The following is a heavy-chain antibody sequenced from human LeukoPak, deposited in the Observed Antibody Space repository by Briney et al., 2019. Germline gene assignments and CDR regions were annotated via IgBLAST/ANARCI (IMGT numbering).Heavy chain of an antibody. CDR3: ARLYRNDVPDSFDI. V-gene: IGHV5-51*01. CDR1: GYSFTSYW. CDR2: IYPGDSDT. J-gene: IGHJ3*02. D-gene: IGHD1-1*01. Sequence: GESLKISCKGSGYSFTSYWIGWVRQMPGKGPEWMGIIYPGDSDTRYSPSFQGQVTISADKSISSAYLQWSSLKASDTAMYYCARLYRNDVPDSFDIWGQGTMVTVSS.